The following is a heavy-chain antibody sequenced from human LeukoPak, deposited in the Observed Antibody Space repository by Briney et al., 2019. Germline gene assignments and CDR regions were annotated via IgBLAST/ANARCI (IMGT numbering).Heavy chain of an antibody. V-gene: IGHV1-69*04. Sequence: GASVKVSCKASGGTFSSYAISWVRQAPGQGPEWMGRIIPILGIANYAQKFQGRVTITADKSTSTAYMELSSLRSEDTAVYYCARDVVVVAATHSRGYYFDYWGQGTLVTVSS. D-gene: IGHD2-15*01. J-gene: IGHJ4*02. CDR1: GGTFSSYA. CDR2: IIPILGIA. CDR3: ARDVVVVAATHSRGYYFDY.